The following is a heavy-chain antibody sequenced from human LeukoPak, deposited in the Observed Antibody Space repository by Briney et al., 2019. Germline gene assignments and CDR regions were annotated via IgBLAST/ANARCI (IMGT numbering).Heavy chain of an antibody. V-gene: IGHV3-53*05. Sequence: PAGGSLRLPCAASGFTVSSNYMSWVRQAPGEGLGWVAEIYSDGRTYYAASVKGRFSISRDNSKNTVYLQMNSLRAEDTAVYYCAKDHLGAHLGWFGELLPTKRWGQGTLVTVSS. D-gene: IGHD3-10*01. CDR3: AKDHLGAHLGWFGELLPTKR. CDR1: GFTVSSNY. J-gene: IGHJ4*02. CDR2: IYSDGRT.